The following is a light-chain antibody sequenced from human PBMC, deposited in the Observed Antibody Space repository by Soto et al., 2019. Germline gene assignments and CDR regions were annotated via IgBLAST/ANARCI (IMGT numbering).Light chain of an antibody. CDR2: QVT. Sequence: QSALTQPASVSGSPGQSITISCTGASSDVGTFNYISWYKQNSGTAPKLIIYQVTNRPSGVSTRFSGSKSGNTASLTISGLQAEDEGDYYCSSYSGRSTVIFGGGTKVTVL. CDR1: SSDVGTFNY. J-gene: IGLJ2*01. V-gene: IGLV2-14*01. CDR3: SSYSGRSTVI.